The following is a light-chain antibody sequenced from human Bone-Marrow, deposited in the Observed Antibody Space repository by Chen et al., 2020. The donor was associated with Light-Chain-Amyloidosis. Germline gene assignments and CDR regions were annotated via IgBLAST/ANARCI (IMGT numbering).Light chain of an antibody. V-gene: IGLV3-25*03. J-gene: IGLJ2*01. CDR1: DLPTKY. CDR2: RDT. Sequence: SYELTPPPSVSVSPGQTARITCSGDDLPTKYAYWYQQKPGQAPVLVIHRDTERPSGISERFSGSSAGKTATLTISGVQAEDEADYDCQSADSSGTYEVIFGGGTKLTVL. CDR3: QSADSSGTYEVI.